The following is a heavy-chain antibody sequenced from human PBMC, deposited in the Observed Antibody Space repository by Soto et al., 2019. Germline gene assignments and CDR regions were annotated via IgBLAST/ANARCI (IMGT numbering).Heavy chain of an antibody. V-gene: IGHV2-70*12. CDR3: ALQDRGDGYNFERTYYYYGMDV. J-gene: IGHJ6*02. CDR2: IDWDDDK. D-gene: IGHD5-12*01. CDR1: GFSLSTSGVG. Sequence: SGPTLVNPTQTLTLTCTFSGFSLSTSGVGVGWIRQPPGKALEWLALIDWDDDKYYSTSLKTRLTISKDTSKNQVVLTMTNMDPVDTATYYCALQDRGDGYNFERTYYYYGMDVWGQGTTVTVSS.